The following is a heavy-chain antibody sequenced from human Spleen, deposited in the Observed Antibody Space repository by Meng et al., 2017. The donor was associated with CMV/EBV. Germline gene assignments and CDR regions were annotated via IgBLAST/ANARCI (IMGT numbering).Heavy chain of an antibody. V-gene: IGHV5-51*01. D-gene: IGHD7-27*01. CDR2: IYPGDSDT. J-gene: IGHJ3*02. CDR1: GYSFTSYW. Sequence: KVSCKAFGYSFTSYWIGWVRQMPGKGLEWMGIIYPGDSDTRYSPSFQGQVIISADKSVTTVYLQWSSLKASDTAMYYCASRPTTGDDAFDIWGQGTMVTVSS. CDR3: ASRPTTGDDAFDI.